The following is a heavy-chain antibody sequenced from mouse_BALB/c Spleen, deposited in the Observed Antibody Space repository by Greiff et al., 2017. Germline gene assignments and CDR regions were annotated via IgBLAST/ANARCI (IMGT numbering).Heavy chain of an antibody. D-gene: IGHD1-1*01. Sequence: EVHLVESGGGLVKPGGSLKLSCAASGFAFSSYDMSWVRQTPEKRLEWVAYISSGGGSTYYPDTVKGRFTISRDNAKNTLYLQMSSLKSEDTAMYYCARHGYYYGSSYPWFAYWGQGTLVTVSA. CDR1: GFAFSSYD. J-gene: IGHJ3*01. CDR3: ARHGYYYGSSYPWFAY. V-gene: IGHV5-12-1*01. CDR2: ISSGGGST.